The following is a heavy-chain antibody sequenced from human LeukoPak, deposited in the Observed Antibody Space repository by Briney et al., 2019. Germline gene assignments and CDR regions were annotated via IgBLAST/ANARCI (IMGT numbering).Heavy chain of an antibody. D-gene: IGHD2-2*01. Sequence: SETLSLTCTVSGGSISSYYWSWIRQPPGKGLEWIGYIYYSGGTNYNPSLKSRVTISVDTSKNQFSLKLSSVTAADTAVYYCARDSPCSSTSCYESYYYYGMDVWGQGTTVTVSS. CDR1: GGSISSYY. V-gene: IGHV4-59*01. CDR2: IYYSGGT. CDR3: ARDSPCSSTSCYESYYYYGMDV. J-gene: IGHJ6*02.